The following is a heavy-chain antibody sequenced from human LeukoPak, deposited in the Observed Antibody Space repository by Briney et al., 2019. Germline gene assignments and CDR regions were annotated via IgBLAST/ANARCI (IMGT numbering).Heavy chain of an antibody. V-gene: IGHV1-3*01. CDR2: INAGNGNT. CDR1: GYTFTSYA. CDR3: ARPGSCSSTSCYPYYYGMDV. J-gene: IGHJ6*02. D-gene: IGHD2-2*01. Sequence: ASVXVSCKXXGYTFTSYAMHWVRQAPGQRLEWMGWINAGNGNTKYSQKFQGRVTITRDTSASTAYMELSSLRSEDTAVYYCARPGSCSSTSCYPYYYGMDVWGQGTTVTVSS.